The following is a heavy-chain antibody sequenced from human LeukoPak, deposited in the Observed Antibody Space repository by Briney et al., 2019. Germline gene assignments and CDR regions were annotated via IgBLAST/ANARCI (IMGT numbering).Heavy chain of an antibody. CDR2: INSDGSGR. Sequence: PGGSLRLSCAASGFIFSSDYMHWVRQVPGKGLVWVSRINSDGSGRDYADSVKGRFTISRDNAKNTLYLQMNSLRAEETAVYYCAGSFYYGSGSHGMDVWGQGTMVTVSS. D-gene: IGHD3-10*01. V-gene: IGHV3-74*01. CDR1: GFIFSSDY. CDR3: AGSFYYGSGSHGMDV. J-gene: IGHJ6*02.